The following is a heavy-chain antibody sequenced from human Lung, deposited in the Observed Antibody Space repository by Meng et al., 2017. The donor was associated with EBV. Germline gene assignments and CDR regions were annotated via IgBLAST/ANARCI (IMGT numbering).Heavy chain of an antibody. V-gene: IGHV1-18*01. CDR3: ARGWSAPAPDY. CDR2: ISAYNGNT. CDR1: GGTFSSYA. D-gene: IGHD3-3*01. J-gene: IGHJ4*02. Sequence: QVQLVQSGAEVKKPGSSVKVPCKASGGTFSSYAISWVRQAPGQGLEWVGWISAYNGNTNYAQKLQGRVTMTTDTSTSKAYMELRSLRSDDTAVYYCARGWSAPAPDYWGPGTMVTVSS.